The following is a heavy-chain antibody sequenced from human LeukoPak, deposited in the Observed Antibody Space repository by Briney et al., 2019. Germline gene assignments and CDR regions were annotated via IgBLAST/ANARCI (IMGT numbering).Heavy chain of an antibody. CDR2: IYTSGST. J-gene: IGHJ4*02. CDR3: ARLSAGSWSFFGY. CDR1: GGSISSYY. D-gene: IGHD1-26*01. V-gene: IGHV4-4*09. Sequence: SETLSLTCTVSGGSISSYYWSWIRQPPGKGLEWIGYIYTSGSTNYNPSLKSRVTISVDTTKHQLSLKLSSVTAAATAVYYCARLSAGSWSFFGYWGQGTLVPVSS.